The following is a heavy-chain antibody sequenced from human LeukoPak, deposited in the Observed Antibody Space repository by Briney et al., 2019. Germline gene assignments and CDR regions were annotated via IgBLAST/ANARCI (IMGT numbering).Heavy chain of an antibody. CDR2: INPNSGGT. J-gene: IGHJ5*02. CDR1: VYTFTGYY. Sequence: GASVKVSCKASVYTFTGYYMHWVRQAPGQGLEWMGWINPNSGGTNYAQKFQGRVTMTRDTSISTAYMELSRLRSDDTAVYYCARDPPNWNPQPNWFDPWGQGTLVTVSS. V-gene: IGHV1-2*02. D-gene: IGHD1-1*01. CDR3: ARDPPNWNPQPNWFDP.